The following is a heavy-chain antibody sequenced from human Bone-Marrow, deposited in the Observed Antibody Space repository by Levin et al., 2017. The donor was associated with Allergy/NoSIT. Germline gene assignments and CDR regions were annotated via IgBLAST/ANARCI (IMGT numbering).Heavy chain of an antibody. CDR1: GYSFTSYW. CDR3: ARQWITMIVVAPGAFDI. V-gene: IGHV5-51*01. J-gene: IGHJ3*02. CDR2: IYPGDSDT. D-gene: IGHD3-22*01. Sequence: GESLKISCKGSGYSFTSYWIGWVRQMPGKGLEWMGIIYPGDSDTRYSPSFQGQVTISADKSISTAYLQWSSLKASDTAMYYCARQWITMIVVAPGAFDIWGQGTMVTVSS.